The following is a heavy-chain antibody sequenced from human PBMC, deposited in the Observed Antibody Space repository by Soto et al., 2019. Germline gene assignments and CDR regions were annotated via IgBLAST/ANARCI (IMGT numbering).Heavy chain of an antibody. V-gene: IGHV1-3*01. J-gene: IGHJ6*02. CDR1: GYTFSTYA. CDR3: ARGKGMEENYYYYGLDI. CDR2: INGGTGQT. D-gene: IGHD1-1*01. Sequence: QVQVVQSGAEVKKPGASVKVSCKASGYTFSTYAMHWVRQAPGPSLEWMGWINGGTGQTRYSQRFQDRVTITRDTPASTANMELTSLTSEDTAVYYCARGKGMEENYYYYGLDIWGQGTTVTVSS.